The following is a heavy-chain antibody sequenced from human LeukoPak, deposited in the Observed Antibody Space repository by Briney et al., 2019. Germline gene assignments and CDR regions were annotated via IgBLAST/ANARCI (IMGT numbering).Heavy chain of an antibody. Sequence: GGTLRLSCVASGFTYDVYAMLWVRQGPGPGLEWVCLTNWDGNTPFCADSVQGRFTISRANIKSSLFLEMDSLGPEDSALYYCAKGDSGHDPSIHPPGAFDYWGQGTLVIVSS. D-gene: IGHD2-21*02. CDR1: GFTYDVYA. CDR3: AKGDSGHDPSIHPPGAFDY. V-gene: IGHV3-43D*03. CDR2: TNWDGNTP. J-gene: IGHJ4*02.